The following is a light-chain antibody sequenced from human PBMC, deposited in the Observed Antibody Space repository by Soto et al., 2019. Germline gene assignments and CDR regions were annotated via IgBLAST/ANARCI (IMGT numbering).Light chain of an antibody. Sequence: DIQMTQSPSTLSASVVDRVTITCLASQSISSWLAWYQQKPWKAPKLLIYDASSLESGVPSRFSGSGSGTDFTLTISNLQPEDFATYYCQQANSFPISFGQGTRLEIK. V-gene: IGKV1-5*01. CDR3: QQANSFPIS. CDR1: QSISSW. J-gene: IGKJ5*01. CDR2: DAS.